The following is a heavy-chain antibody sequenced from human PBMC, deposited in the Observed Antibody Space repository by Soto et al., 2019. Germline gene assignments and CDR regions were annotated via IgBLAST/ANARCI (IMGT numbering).Heavy chain of an antibody. CDR2: IYPGDSDT. Sequence: GESLKISCKASGYSFSDYWIGWVRQMPGKGLEWMGIIYPGDSDTRYSPSFQGQVTISADKSISTTYLQWSSLKASDTAMYYCARRGQFCSTSSCRFDPWGQGTLVTVSS. CDR3: ARRGQFCSTSSCRFDP. D-gene: IGHD2-2*01. J-gene: IGHJ5*02. CDR1: GYSFSDYW. V-gene: IGHV5-51*01.